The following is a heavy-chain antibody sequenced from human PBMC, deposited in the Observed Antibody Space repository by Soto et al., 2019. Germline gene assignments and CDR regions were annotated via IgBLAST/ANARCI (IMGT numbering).Heavy chain of an antibody. CDR2: ISSNGGST. CDR1: GFTFSSYA. V-gene: IGHV3-64*01. D-gene: IGHD3-22*01. Sequence: EVQLVESGGGLVQPGGSLRLSCAASGFTFSSYAMHWVRQAPGKGLEYVSAISSNGGSTYYANSVKGRFTISRDNSKNPLYLQMGSLRAEDMAVYYCAIITMIVVVMYYWGQGTLVTVSS. J-gene: IGHJ4*02. CDR3: AIITMIVVVMYY.